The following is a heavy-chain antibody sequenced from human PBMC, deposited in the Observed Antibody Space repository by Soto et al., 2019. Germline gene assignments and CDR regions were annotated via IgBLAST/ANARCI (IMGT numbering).Heavy chain of an antibody. CDR1: TFTFSSYS. J-gene: IGHJ4*02. CDR3: AKDKHIVVVTAPFDY. D-gene: IGHD2-21*02. CDR2: ISSSSNK. V-gene: IGHV3-NL1*01. Sequence: PGGSLRLSCVASTFTFSSYSMSWVRQAPGKGLEWVSGISSSSNKYYADSVKGRFTISRDNSKNTLYLQMNSLRAEDTAVYYCAKDKHIVVVTAPFDYWGQGTLVTVSS.